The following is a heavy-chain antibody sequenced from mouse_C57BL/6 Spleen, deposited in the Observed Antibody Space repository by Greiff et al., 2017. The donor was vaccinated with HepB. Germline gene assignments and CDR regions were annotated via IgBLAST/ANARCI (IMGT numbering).Heavy chain of an antibody. J-gene: IGHJ4*01. CDR2: FHPYNDDT. D-gene: IGHD2-4*01. CDR1: GYTFTTYP. CDR3: ARGDDYFYAMDY. Sequence: VMLVESGAELVKPGASVKMSCKASGYTFTTYPIEWMKQNHGKSLEWIGNFHPYNDDTKYNEKFKGKATLTVEKSSSTVYLELSRLTSDDSAVYYCARGDDYFYAMDYWGQGTSVTVSS. V-gene: IGHV1-47*01.